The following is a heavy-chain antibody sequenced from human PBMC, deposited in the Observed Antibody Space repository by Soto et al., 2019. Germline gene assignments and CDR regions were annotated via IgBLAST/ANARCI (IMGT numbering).Heavy chain of an antibody. J-gene: IGHJ5*02. CDR1: GGSISSGGYS. D-gene: IGHD3-10*01. V-gene: IGHV4-30-2*01. CDR3: ARGGSSGSYPNWFDP. CDR2: IYHSGST. Sequence: SETLSLTCAVSGGSISSGGYSWSWIRQPPGKGLEWIGYIYHSGSTYYNPSLKSRVTISVDRSKNQFSLKLSSVTAADTAVYYCARGGSSGSYPNWFDPWGQGTLVTVS.